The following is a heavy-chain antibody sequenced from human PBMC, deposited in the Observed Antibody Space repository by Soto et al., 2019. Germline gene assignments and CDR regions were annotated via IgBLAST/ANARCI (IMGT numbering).Heavy chain of an antibody. CDR1: GYTFTSYG. CDR3: ARGLVATIQRLGFDP. Sequence: ASVKVSCKASGYTFTSYGISWVRQAPGQGLEWMGWISAYNGDTNYAQKLQGRVTMTTDTSTSTAYMELRSLRSDDTAVYYCARGLVATIQRLGFDPWGQGTLVTVSS. D-gene: IGHD5-12*01. J-gene: IGHJ5*02. CDR2: ISAYNGDT. V-gene: IGHV1-18*01.